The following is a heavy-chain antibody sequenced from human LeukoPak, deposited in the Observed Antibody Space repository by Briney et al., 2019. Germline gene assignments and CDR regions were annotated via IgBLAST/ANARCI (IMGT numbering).Heavy chain of an antibody. CDR2: MNPNSGNT. CDR3: ARMNYYDSSGYPNWFDP. D-gene: IGHD3-22*01. J-gene: IGHJ5*02. V-gene: IGHV1-8*03. Sequence: ASVKVSCKASGYTFTSYDINWVRQATGQGLEWMGWMNPNSGNTGYAQKFQGRVTLTRNTSISTAYMELSSLRSEDTAMYYCARMNYYDSSGYPNWFDPWGQGTLVTVSS. CDR1: GYTFTSYD.